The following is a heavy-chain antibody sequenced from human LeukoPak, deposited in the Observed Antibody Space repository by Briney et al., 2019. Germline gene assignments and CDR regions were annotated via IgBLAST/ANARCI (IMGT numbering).Heavy chain of an antibody. CDR1: GYTFTSYA. Sequence: GASVKVSCKASGYTFTSYAMNWVRQAPGQGLEWMGWINTNTGNPTYAQGFTGRFVFSLDTSVSTAYLQISSLKAEDTAVYYCARDPNIVVVPAAMQDYWGQGTLVTVSS. V-gene: IGHV7-4-1*02. D-gene: IGHD2-2*01. CDR2: INTNTGNP. J-gene: IGHJ4*02. CDR3: ARDPNIVVVPAAMQDY.